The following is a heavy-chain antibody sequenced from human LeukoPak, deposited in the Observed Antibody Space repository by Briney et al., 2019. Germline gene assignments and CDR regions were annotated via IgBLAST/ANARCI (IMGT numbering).Heavy chain of an antibody. Sequence: SETLSLTCTVSGGSISSYYWSWIRPPAGKGLEWIGRIYTSGSTNYNPSLKSRVTMSVDTSKNQFSLKLSSVTAADTAVYYCARSSTAMVTPAAFDIWGQGTMVTVSS. CDR1: GGSISSYY. CDR3: ARSSTAMVTPAAFDI. J-gene: IGHJ3*02. V-gene: IGHV4-4*07. D-gene: IGHD5-18*01. CDR2: IYTSGST.